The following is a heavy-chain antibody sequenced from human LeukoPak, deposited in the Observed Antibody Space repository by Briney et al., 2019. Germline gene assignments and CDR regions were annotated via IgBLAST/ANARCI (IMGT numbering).Heavy chain of an antibody. D-gene: IGHD5-12*01. CDR2: IIPIFGTA. J-gene: IGHJ6*04. Sequence: SVKVSCKASGGTFSSYAISWVRQAPGQGLEWMGGIIPIFGTANYAQKFQGRVTITADESTSTAYMELSSLRSEDTAVYYCAREVVATIPWDYYYGMDVWGKGTTVTVSS. V-gene: IGHV1-69*13. CDR3: AREVVATIPWDYYYGMDV. CDR1: GGTFSSYA.